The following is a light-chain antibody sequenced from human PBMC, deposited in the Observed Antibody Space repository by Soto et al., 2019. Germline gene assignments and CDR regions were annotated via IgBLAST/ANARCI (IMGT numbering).Light chain of an antibody. CDR1: SSDVGDYNY. J-gene: IGLJ2*01. CDR3: TSYTSSSHVV. CDR2: EVS. Sequence: QSVLTQPASVSGSPGQSITISCTGTSSDVGDYNYVSWYQQHPGKAPKLMIYEVSNRPSGVSNRFSGSKSGNTASLTISGLQAEDEADYYCTSYTSSSHVVVGGGTQLTVL. V-gene: IGLV2-14*01.